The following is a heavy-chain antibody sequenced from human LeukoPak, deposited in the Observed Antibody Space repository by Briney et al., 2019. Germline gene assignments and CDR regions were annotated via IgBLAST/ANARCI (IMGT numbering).Heavy chain of an antibody. Sequence: GGSLRLSCAASGFTFSNFAMTWVRQAPGKGLEWVSAISGSGVTTYYADSVKGRFTISRVNSKNTLYLQMNSLRAEDTSVYYCARSPGILGTNYFDYWGQGTLVTVSS. V-gene: IGHV3-23*01. J-gene: IGHJ4*02. CDR1: GFTFSNFA. CDR2: ISGSGVTT. CDR3: ARSPGILGTNYFDY. D-gene: IGHD1-26*01.